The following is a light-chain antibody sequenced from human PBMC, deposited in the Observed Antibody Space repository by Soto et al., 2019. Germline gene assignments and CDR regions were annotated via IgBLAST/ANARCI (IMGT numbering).Light chain of an antibody. CDR2: KAS. CDR1: QPIGDA. J-gene: IGKJ2*01. Sequence: DIQMTQSPSTLSASVGDRVTITCRASQPIGDALAWYQQKAGKAPNLLIYKASSLESGVPSRFSGSGSETEFSLTISSLQPDDFATYYCQQYYRYLTFGQGTKLELK. V-gene: IGKV1-5*03. CDR3: QQYYRYLT.